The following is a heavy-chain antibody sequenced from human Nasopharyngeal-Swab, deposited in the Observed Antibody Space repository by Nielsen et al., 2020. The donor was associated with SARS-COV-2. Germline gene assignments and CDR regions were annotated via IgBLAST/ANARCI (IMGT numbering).Heavy chain of an antibody. D-gene: IGHD3-3*01. Sequence: GESLKISCAASGFTFSSYWMSWVRQAPGKGLEWVANINQDGREKYYVDSVKGRFTISRDNAKNSLYLQMNSLRAEDTAVYYCARSAYEFDYWGQGTLVTVSS. J-gene: IGHJ4*02. CDR3: ARSAYEFDY. V-gene: IGHV3-7*02. CDR1: GFTFSSYW. CDR2: INQDGREK.